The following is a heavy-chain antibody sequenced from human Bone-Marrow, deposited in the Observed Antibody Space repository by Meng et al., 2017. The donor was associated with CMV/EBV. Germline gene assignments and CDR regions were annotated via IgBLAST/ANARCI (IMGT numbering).Heavy chain of an antibody. Sequence: GESLKISCAASGFTFSSYGMHWVRQAPGKELEWVAVIWYDGSNKYYADSVKGRFTISRDNSKNTLYLQMNSLRAEDTAVYYCAKGPHLVGATDPFDYWGQGTLVTVSS. CDR1: GFTFSSYG. CDR3: AKGPHLVGATDPFDY. V-gene: IGHV3-33*06. J-gene: IGHJ4*02. D-gene: IGHD1-26*01. CDR2: IWYDGSNK.